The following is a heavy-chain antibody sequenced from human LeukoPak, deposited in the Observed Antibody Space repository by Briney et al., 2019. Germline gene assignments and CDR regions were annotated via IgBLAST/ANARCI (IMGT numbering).Heavy chain of an antibody. V-gene: IGHV3-30*18. CDR2: ILYDGSNE. D-gene: IGHD3-22*01. Sequence: GVSLRLFCAASGFTFSSHGMHWVRQAPGIGLECVALILYDGSNEYYADSVQGRFTISRDSSRNTLYLQMNSLRAEDTAVYYCAKDGTGGYYYLDYWGQGTLVTVSS. CDR1: GFTFSSHG. CDR3: AKDGTGGYYYLDY. J-gene: IGHJ4*02.